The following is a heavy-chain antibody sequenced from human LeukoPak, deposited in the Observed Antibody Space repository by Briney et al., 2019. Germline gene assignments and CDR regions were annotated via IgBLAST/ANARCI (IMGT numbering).Heavy chain of an antibody. CDR2: LYSDGNT. J-gene: IGHJ4*02. V-gene: IGHV3-53*01. D-gene: IGHD1-14*01. CDR1: GLTVITND. Sequence: PGGSLRLSCAASGLTVITNDMTWVRQAPGKGLEWVSVLYSDGNTTYADSVQGRFTISRDNSKNTLYLEMNSLSPDDTAVYYCARGVEPLAANTLAYWGQGTLVTVSS. CDR3: ARGVEPLAANTLAY.